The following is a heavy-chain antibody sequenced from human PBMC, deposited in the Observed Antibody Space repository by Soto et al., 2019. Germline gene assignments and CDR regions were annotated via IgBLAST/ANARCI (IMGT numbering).Heavy chain of an antibody. Sequence: GGSLRLSCAASGFTFSSYWMSWVRQAPGKGLEWVANIKQDGSEKYYVDSVKGRFTIPRDKAKNSLYLQMNSLRAEDTAVYYCARDSSNYYYYYMDVWGKGTTVTVSS. CDR1: GFTFSSYW. V-gene: IGHV3-7*01. CDR3: ARDSSNYYYYYMDV. J-gene: IGHJ6*03. D-gene: IGHD6-13*01. CDR2: IKQDGSEK.